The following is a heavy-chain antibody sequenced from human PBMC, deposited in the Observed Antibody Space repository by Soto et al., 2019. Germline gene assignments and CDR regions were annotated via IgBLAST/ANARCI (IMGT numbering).Heavy chain of an antibody. CDR2: ISGSGGST. CDR1: GFTFSSYA. D-gene: IGHD2-15*01. CDR3: AKLNSRGVGVVVAPEGGMDG. Sequence: GGSLRLSCAASGFTFSSYAMSWVRQAPGKGLEWVSAISGSGGSTYYADSVKGRFTISRDNSKNTLYLQMNSLRAEDTAVYYCAKLNSRGVGVVVAPEGGMDGRGQGTTVTVSS. V-gene: IGHV3-23*01. J-gene: IGHJ6*01.